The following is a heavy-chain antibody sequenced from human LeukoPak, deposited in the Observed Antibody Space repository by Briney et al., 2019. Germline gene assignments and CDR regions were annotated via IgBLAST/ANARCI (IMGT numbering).Heavy chain of an antibody. V-gene: IGHV1-18*01. CDR3: ATDPRTTVFGTFRYYYMDV. CDR1: GFSFINYG. Sequence: ASVTVSCKASGFSFINYGFSWVRQAPGQGLEWMGWISVHNGQTNYAQKLQGRVTMTTDTSTSTAYMELRSLRSDDTAVYYCATDPRTTVFGTFRYYYMDVWGEGTTVAVSS. D-gene: IGHD3-3*01. J-gene: IGHJ6*03. CDR2: ISVHNGQT.